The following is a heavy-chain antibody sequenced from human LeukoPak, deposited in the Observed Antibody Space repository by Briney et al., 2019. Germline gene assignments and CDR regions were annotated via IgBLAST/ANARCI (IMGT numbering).Heavy chain of an antibody. D-gene: IGHD5/OR15-5a*01. CDR3: AKGRSVYEGNWLDP. J-gene: IGHJ5*02. Sequence: GGSLRLSCAASGFTFDDYSMHWLRQAPGKGLEWVAGITGNSDSVGYGDSVKGRFTISRDNAKKSLYLQMNSLRSEDMAWYYCAKGRSVYEGNWLDPWGQGTLVTVSS. CDR1: GFTFDDYS. V-gene: IGHV3-9*03. CDR2: ITGNSDSV.